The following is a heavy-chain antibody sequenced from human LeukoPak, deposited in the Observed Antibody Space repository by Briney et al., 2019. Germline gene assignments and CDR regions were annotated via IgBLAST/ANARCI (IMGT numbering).Heavy chain of an antibody. CDR3: ATLDTAMVTGGYFDY. V-gene: IGHV5-10-1*01. D-gene: IGHD5-18*01. CDR2: IDPSDSYT. J-gene: IGHJ4*02. CDR1: GYSFTSYW. Sequence: GDSLKISCKGSGYSFTSYWISWVRQMPGKGLEWMGRIDPSDSYTNYSPSFQGHVTISADKSISTAYLQWSSLKASDTAMYYCATLDTAMVTGGYFDYWGQGTLVTVSS.